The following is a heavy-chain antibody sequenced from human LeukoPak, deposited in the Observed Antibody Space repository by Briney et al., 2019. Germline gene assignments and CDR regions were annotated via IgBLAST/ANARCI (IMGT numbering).Heavy chain of an antibody. D-gene: IGHD3-9*01. CDR3: ARTLTGYYRDAFDI. CDR2: INTNTGNP. J-gene: IGHJ3*02. V-gene: IGHV7-4-1*02. CDR1: GYTFTKYA. Sequence: ASVKVSCKASGYTFTKYAMNWVRQAPGQGLEWMGWINTNTGNPTYAQGFTGRFVFSLGTSVNTAYLQISSLKAEDTAVYYCARTLTGYYRDAFDIWGQGTMVTVSS.